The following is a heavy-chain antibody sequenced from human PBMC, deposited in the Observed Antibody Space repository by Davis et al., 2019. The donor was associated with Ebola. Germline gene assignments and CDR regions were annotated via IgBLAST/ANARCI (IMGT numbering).Heavy chain of an antibody. Sequence: PGGSLRLSCKGSGYSFSDSWIGWVRQMPGKGLEWMGIIWPSDSDTRYSPSFQGQVTISVDKSINTACLQWSSLKASDTAMYYCAKHSGGVQQRAFDIWGQGTMVSVSS. D-gene: IGHD1-1*01. CDR2: IWPSDSDT. V-gene: IGHV5-51*01. CDR1: GYSFSDSW. J-gene: IGHJ3*02. CDR3: AKHSGGVQQRAFDI.